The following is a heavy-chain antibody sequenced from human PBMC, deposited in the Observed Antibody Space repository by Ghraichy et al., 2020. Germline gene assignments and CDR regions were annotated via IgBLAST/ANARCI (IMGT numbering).Heavy chain of an antibody. D-gene: IGHD2-15*01. CDR2: IYYSGST. Sequence: SQTLSLTCTVSGGSISSYYWSWIRQPPGKGLEWIGYIYYSGSTNYNPSLKSRVTISVDTSKNQFSLKLSSVTAADTAVYYCARDVSSIGINAFDIWGQGTMVTVSS. CDR1: GGSISSYY. J-gene: IGHJ3*02. CDR3: ARDVSSIGINAFDI. V-gene: IGHV4-59*01.